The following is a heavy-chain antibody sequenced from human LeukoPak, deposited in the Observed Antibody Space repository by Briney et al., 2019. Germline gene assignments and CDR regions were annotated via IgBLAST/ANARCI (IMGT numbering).Heavy chain of an antibody. CDR3: AHRAHYYDSSGYYYVGWFDP. J-gene: IGHJ5*02. CDR2: IYWDDDK. V-gene: IGHV2-5*02. Sequence: ESGPALVKPTQTLTLTCTFSEFSLSTTGVGVGWVRQSPGKALEWLALIYWDDDKRYSPSLKSRLTITKDTSKNQVVLTMTNMDPVDTATYYCAHRAHYYDSSGYYYVGWFDPWGQGTLVTVSS. D-gene: IGHD3-22*01. CDR1: EFSLSTTGVG.